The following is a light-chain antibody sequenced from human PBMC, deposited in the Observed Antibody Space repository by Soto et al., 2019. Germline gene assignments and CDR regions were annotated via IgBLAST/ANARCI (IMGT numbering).Light chain of an antibody. V-gene: IGLV2-14*03. CDR3: SSYTTSNTFYV. CDR2: DVS. CDR1: SSDVGGYNY. J-gene: IGLJ1*01. Sequence: QSALTQPASVSGSPGQSITISCTGTSSDVGGYNYVSWYQQYPGKAPKLMIYDVSNLPSGVSNRFSGSKSGNTASLTISGLQAEDEADYYCSSYTTSNTFYVFGTGTKLTVL.